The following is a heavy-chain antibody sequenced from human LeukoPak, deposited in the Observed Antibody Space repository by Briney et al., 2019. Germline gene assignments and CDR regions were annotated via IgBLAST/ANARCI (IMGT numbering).Heavy chain of an antibody. D-gene: IGHD5-18*01. J-gene: IGHJ4*02. CDR1: GGSISSYY. CDR2: IYYSGST. CDR3: ARADSYGYVVDY. Sequence: SETLSLTCTVSGGSISSYYWSWIRQPPGKGLEWIGYIYYSGSTNYNPSLKSRVTISVDTSKNQFSLKLSSVAAADTAVYYCARADSYGYVVDYWGQGTLVTVSS. V-gene: IGHV4-59*01.